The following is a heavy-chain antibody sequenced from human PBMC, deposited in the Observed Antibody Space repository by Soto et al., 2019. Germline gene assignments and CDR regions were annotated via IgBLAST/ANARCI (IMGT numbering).Heavy chain of an antibody. Sequence: GGSLRLSCAAAGFPFSSYGMHWVRQAPGKGLEWVAVISYDGSNKYYADSVKGRFTISRDNSKNTLYLQMNSLRAEDTAVYYCAKERRWYSSGWYCDYWGQGTLVTVSS. CDR2: ISYDGSNK. V-gene: IGHV3-30*18. CDR1: GFPFSSYG. J-gene: IGHJ4*02. CDR3: AKERRWYSSGWYCDY. D-gene: IGHD6-19*01.